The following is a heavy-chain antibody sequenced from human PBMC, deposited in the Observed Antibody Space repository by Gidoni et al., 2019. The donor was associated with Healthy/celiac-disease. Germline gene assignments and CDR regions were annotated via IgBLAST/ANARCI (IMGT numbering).Heavy chain of an antibody. CDR1: GFTFGSYS. D-gene: IGHD3-9*01. CDR3: ARDLYYDILTGYYKDY. V-gene: IGHV3-21*01. Sequence: EVQLVESGGGLVKPGGSLRLSCAASGFTFGSYSMNWVRQAPGKGLDWVSSISSSSSYIYYADSVKGRFTISRDNAKNSLYLQMNSLRAEDTAVYYCARDLYYDILTGYYKDYWGQGTLVTVSS. J-gene: IGHJ4*02. CDR2: ISSSSSYI.